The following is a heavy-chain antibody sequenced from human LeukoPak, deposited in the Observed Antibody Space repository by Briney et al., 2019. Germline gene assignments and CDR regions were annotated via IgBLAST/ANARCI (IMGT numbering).Heavy chain of an antibody. Sequence: ASETLSLTCIVSGGSISSYYWSWIRQPPGKGLEWIGYMFYSGSTTYNPSLKSRVSMSVDTSNYHFSLKLSFVTAADTAIYYCARVAQYLVGASSTAFFEYWGQGTLVTVSS. D-gene: IGHD1-26*01. J-gene: IGHJ4*02. CDR2: MFYSGST. CDR3: ARVAQYLVGASSTAFFEY. V-gene: IGHV4-59*12. CDR1: GGSISSYY.